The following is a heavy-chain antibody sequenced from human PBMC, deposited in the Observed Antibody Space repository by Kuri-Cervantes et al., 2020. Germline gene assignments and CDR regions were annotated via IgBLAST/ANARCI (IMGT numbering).Heavy chain of an antibody. V-gene: IGHV5-51*01. Sequence: GESLKISCKSSGYSFTNYWIGWVRQMPGKGLEWMGIINPGDSDTRYSPSFQGQVTISVDKSISTAYVQWSSLKASDTALYYCVRRGTVVPTDFWGQGTLVTVSS. CDR3: VRRGTVVPTDF. J-gene: IGHJ4*02. CDR1: GYSFTNYW. D-gene: IGHD1-1*01. CDR2: INPGDSDT.